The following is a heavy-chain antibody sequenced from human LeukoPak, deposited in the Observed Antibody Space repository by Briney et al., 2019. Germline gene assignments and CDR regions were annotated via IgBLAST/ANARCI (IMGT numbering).Heavy chain of an antibody. Sequence: SETLSLTCTVSGGAISSYYWSWIRQPPGKGLEWLGYVYYTGSTNYNPSLKSRVTISVDTSKSQFSLKLSSVTAADTAVYYCARDLGLDHYGGAFDIWGQGTMVTVSS. V-gene: IGHV4-59*01. J-gene: IGHJ3*02. CDR2: VYYTGST. CDR3: ARDLGLDHYGGAFDI. D-gene: IGHD3/OR15-3a*01. CDR1: GGAISSYY.